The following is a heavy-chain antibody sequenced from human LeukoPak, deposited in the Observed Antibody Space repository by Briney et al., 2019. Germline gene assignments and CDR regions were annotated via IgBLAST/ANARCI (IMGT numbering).Heavy chain of an antibody. D-gene: IGHD6-19*01. Sequence: PSETLSLTCTVSGGSISSYYWSWIRQPAGKGLEWIGRIYTSGSTNYNPSLKSRVTMPVDTSKNQFSLKLSSVTAADTAVYYCAREKVWGRIAVAGPASGMDVWGQGTTVTVSS. CDR3: AREKVWGRIAVAGPASGMDV. CDR2: IYTSGST. CDR1: GGSISSYY. V-gene: IGHV4-4*07. J-gene: IGHJ6*02.